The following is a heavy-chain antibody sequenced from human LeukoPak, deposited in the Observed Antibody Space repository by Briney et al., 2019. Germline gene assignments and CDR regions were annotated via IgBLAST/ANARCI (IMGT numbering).Heavy chain of an antibody. CDR3: ARARDYGDIAFDY. CDR2: TYYKSKWYN. D-gene: IGHD4-17*01. Sequence: SQTRSLTCAISGDSVSSNSAAWNWIRQSPSRGLEWLGRTYYKSKWYNNYAVSVKSRISINPDTSKNQFSLQLSSVTPEDTAVYFCARARDYGDIAFDYWGQGTLVTVSS. CDR1: GDSVSSNSAA. J-gene: IGHJ4*02. V-gene: IGHV6-1*01.